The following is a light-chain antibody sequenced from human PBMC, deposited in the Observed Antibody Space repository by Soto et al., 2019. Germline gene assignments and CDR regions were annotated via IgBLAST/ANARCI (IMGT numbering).Light chain of an antibody. Sequence: DIQMTQSPSTLPASVGDRVTITCRASQTISSWLAWYQQKPGKAPKLLIYAASSLQSGVPSRFSGSGSGTDFTLTSSSLQPEDFATYYCQQSYSTPITFGQGTRLEIK. CDR1: QTISSW. CDR2: AAS. V-gene: IGKV1-39*01. CDR3: QQSYSTPIT. J-gene: IGKJ5*01.